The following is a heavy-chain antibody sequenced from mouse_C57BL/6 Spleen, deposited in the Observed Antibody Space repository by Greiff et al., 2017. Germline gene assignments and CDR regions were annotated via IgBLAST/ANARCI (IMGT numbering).Heavy chain of an antibody. CDR2: IDPENGDT. CDR3: TTTAQATFAY. Sequence: VHVKQSGAELVRPGASVKLSCTASGFNIKDDYMHWVKQRPEQGLEWIGWIDPENGDTEYASKFQGKATITADTSSNTAYLQLNSLTSEDTAVYYCTTTAQATFAYWGQGTLVTVSA. D-gene: IGHD3-2*02. CDR1: GFNIKDDY. J-gene: IGHJ3*01. V-gene: IGHV14-4*01.